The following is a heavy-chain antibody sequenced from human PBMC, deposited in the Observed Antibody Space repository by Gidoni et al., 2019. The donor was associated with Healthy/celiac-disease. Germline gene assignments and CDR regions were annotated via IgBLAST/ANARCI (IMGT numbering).Heavy chain of an antibody. Sequence: EVQLVRSGCGSVLLGRSLGRSSPASCFPFGSFATSWFRQAPGKGLEWVGFIRSKAYGGTTEYAAAVKGRFTISREDSKSIAYLQMNSMKTEDTAVYYCTRASNVDVWSGPYAFDIWGQGTMVTVSS. D-gene: IGHD3-3*01. V-gene: IGHV3-49*03. CDR2: IRSKAYGGTT. CDR3: TRASNVDVWSGPYAFDI. J-gene: IGHJ3*02. CDR1: CFPFGSFA.